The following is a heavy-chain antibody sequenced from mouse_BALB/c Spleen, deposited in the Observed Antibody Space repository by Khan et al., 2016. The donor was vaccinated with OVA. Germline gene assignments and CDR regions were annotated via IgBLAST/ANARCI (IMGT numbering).Heavy chain of an antibody. CDR1: GYTFSRYW. Sequence: QVQLQQSGAELMKPGASVKISCKATGYTFSRYWIEWVKQRPGHGLEWIGEILPGSGNSNYNDKFKGKATFTVDTSSNTAYMQLSSLTSEDSAVYYCARLDYSFLSFDNWGQGTLVTVST. V-gene: IGHV1-9*01. D-gene: IGHD1-1*01. J-gene: IGHJ3*01. CDR3: ARLDYSFLSFDN. CDR2: ILPGSGNS.